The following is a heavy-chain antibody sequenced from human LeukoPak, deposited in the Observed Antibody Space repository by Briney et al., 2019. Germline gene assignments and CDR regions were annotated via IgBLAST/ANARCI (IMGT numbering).Heavy chain of an antibody. Sequence: GGSLRLSCAASVFTFSNAWMTWVRQAPGKGLEWVGRIKSKTDGGITDYAAPVKGRFTISRDDSKNTLYLQMNSLKTEDTAVYYCTTDLDYYDSSGYYSQSDFDYWGQGTLVTVSS. J-gene: IGHJ4*02. CDR3: TTDLDYYDSSGYYSQSDFDY. CDR1: VFTFSNAW. D-gene: IGHD3-22*01. CDR2: IKSKTDGGIT. V-gene: IGHV3-15*01.